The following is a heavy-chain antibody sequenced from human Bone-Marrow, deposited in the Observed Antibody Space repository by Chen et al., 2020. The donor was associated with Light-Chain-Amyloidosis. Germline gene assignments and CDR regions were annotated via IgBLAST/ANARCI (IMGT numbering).Heavy chain of an antibody. J-gene: IGHJ5*02. CDR2: VYYGGIT. CDR1: GGSITSSGYY. D-gene: IGHD2-8*01. CDR3: ARNCTSEIRGGWFDP. V-gene: IGHV4-39*01. Sequence: QLQLQEAGPGLVKPSETLSLTCTISGGSITSSGYYWGWFRQPPGKGLEWVATVYYGGITYYNPALKNRVLISVDTSRKQFSLKLASVTASYTAVYFCARNCTSEIRGGWFDPWGPGTLVTVSS.